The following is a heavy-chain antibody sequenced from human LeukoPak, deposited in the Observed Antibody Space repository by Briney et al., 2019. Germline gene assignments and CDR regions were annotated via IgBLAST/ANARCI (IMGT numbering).Heavy chain of an antibody. Sequence: PSETLSLTCTVSGGSLSSSGHWWVWIRQPPGKGLEWIGSIQYSGKVYYNPSLKSRVTTSVDTSTDQFSLRLSSATAADTAIYYCARQSGDQSSAWYFDAWGQGTLVTVSS. CDR3: ARQSGDQSSAWYFDA. D-gene: IGHD6-19*01. J-gene: IGHJ4*02. CDR1: GGSLSSSGHW. CDR2: IQYSGKV. V-gene: IGHV4-39*01.